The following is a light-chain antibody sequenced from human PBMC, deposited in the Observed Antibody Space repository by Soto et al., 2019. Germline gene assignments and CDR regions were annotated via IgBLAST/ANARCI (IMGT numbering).Light chain of an antibody. J-gene: IGKJ1*01. CDR3: HQYNTGLRT. CDR1: LNVATN. CDR2: GAS. V-gene: IGKV3-15*01. Sequence: TVMTQSPATLSMSPGDRAALSCRASLNVATNMAWYQQKPGQAPRLLIYGASIRATGVQARFTGSGSGTDFTRTINNLQSQDFAVYYCHQYNTGLRTFGRGTRVEV.